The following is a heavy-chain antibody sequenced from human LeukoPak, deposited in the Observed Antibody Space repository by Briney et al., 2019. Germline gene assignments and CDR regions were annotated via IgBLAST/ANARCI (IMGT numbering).Heavy chain of an antibody. Sequence: GRSLRLSCAASEFTFSSYSMNWVRQAPGKGLEWVSVIYSGGNIYYIESVRGRFTISRDTSKNTLYLQMNSLRAEDTAVYFCAGRHCSGGGCYFAGADPFDYWGQGTLVTVSS. CDR1: EFTFSSYS. CDR3: AGRHCSGGGCYFAGADPFDY. J-gene: IGHJ4*02. CDR2: IYSGGNI. D-gene: IGHD2-15*01. V-gene: IGHV3-53*01.